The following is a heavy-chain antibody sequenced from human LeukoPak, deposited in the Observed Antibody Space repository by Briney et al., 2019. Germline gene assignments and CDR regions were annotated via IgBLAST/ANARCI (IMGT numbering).Heavy chain of an antibody. CDR1: GGSFSGYY. Sequence: PSETLSLTCAVSGGSFSGYYWSWIRQPPGKGLEWIGEINHSGSTNYNPSLKSRVTISVDTSKNQFSLKLSSATPSDTAVYYCTRGIAAAALYYYYYMQLWPKGPTVTV. CDR3: TRGIAAAALYYYYYMQL. V-gene: IGHV4-34*01. J-gene: IGHJ6*03. CDR2: INHSGST. D-gene: IGHD6-13*01.